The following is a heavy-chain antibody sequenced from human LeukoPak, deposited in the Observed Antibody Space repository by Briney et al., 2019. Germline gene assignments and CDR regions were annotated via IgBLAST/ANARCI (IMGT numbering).Heavy chain of an antibody. CDR1: GFTFSSYE. Sequence: PGGSLRLSCAASGFTFSSYEMNWVRQAPGKGLEWVSYISSSGSTIYYADSVKGRFTISRDNAKNSLYLQMNSLRAEDTAVYYCAREGANPNYYYYMDVWGKGTTVTISS. V-gene: IGHV3-48*03. J-gene: IGHJ6*03. CDR3: AREGANPNYYYYMDV. D-gene: IGHD4/OR15-4a*01. CDR2: ISSSGSTI.